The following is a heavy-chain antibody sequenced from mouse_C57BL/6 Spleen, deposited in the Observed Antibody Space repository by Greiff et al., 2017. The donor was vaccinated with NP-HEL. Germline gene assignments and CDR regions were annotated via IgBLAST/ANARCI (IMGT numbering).Heavy chain of an antibody. Sequence: QVQLQQSGAELARPGASVKLSCKASGYTFTSYGISWVKQRTGQGLEWIGEIYPRRGNTYYNEKFKGKATLTADKSSSTAYMELRSLTSEDSAVYFCARSLPFAYWGQGTLVTVSA. CDR3: ARSLPFAY. J-gene: IGHJ3*01. CDR2: IYPRRGNT. CDR1: GYTFTSYG. D-gene: IGHD6-5*01. V-gene: IGHV1-81*01.